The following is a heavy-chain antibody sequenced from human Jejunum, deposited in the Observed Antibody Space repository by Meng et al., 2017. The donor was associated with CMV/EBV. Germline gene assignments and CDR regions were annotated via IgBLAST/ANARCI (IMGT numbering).Heavy chain of an antibody. CDR2: INPKTGGT. V-gene: IGHV1-2*02. Sequence: TVSCTASGYSCSDYYMNWVRQAPGQGLEWMGWINPKTGGTDYAQKFQGRVTLTRDTSITTVYMELSNLKSDDSAVYYCSSAPGDYWGQGTLVTVSS. J-gene: IGHJ4*02. D-gene: IGHD1-14*01. CDR3: SSAPGDY. CDR1: GYSCSDYY.